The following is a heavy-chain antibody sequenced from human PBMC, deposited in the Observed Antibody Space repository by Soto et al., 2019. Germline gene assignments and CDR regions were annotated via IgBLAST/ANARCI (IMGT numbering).Heavy chain of an antibody. CDR3: VKNSGWFNT. CDR2: ILDTGTTV. Sequence: GPLRVAWGAGGVPCISTDMSWVRQAPGKGLEWVSTILDTGTTVFYADSVKGRFTVSRDNSNNTLYVQMNNLRADDTAVYYCVKNSGWFNTSGQRALVTVPS. J-gene: IGHJ5*02. D-gene: IGHD3-10*01. V-gene: IGHV3-23*01. CDR1: GVPCISTD.